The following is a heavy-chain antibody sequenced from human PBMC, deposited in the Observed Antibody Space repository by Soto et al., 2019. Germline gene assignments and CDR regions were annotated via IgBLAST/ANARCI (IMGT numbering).Heavy chain of an antibody. Sequence: QVQLQQWGAGLLKPSETLSLTCAVYGGSFSGYYWSWIRQPPGKGLQWIGEINHSGSTNYNPSLKSRVTLPVDTSKSQFSLKLSSVTAADTAVYYCARGNRGYLRDYWGKGTGVIVSS. V-gene: IGHV4-34*01. J-gene: IGHJ4*02. CDR2: INHSGST. D-gene: IGHD5-18*01. CDR1: GGSFSGYY. CDR3: ARGNRGYLRDY.